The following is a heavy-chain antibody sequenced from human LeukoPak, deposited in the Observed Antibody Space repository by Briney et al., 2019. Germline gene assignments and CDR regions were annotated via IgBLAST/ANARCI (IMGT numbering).Heavy chain of an antibody. CDR2: INHSGST. J-gene: IGHJ5*02. CDR1: GGSFSGYY. Sequence: SETLSLTCAVYGGSFSGYYWSWIRQPPGKGLEWIGEINHSGSTNYNPSLKSRVTISVDTSKNQFSLKLSSVTAADTAVYYCARSMRTMIVVVMRGNWFDPRGQGTLVTVSS. CDR3: ARSMRTMIVVVMRGNWFDP. V-gene: IGHV4-34*01. D-gene: IGHD3-22*01.